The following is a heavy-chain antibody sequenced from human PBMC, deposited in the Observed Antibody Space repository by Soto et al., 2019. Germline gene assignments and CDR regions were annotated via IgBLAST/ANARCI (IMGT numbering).Heavy chain of an antibody. CDR1: GLTARNVY. D-gene: IGHD4-17*01. Sequence: VASGGGLVKPGGSLRLSCPASGLTARNVYLSWVRQPPGKGLEWVGHVKREVDGGTVDYGAPVKVRFTISRDDSENTLYLQMNSLKSEDTAVYYCTVGHYGDWGQGTLVTVSS. CDR3: TVGHYGD. J-gene: IGHJ4*02. V-gene: IGHV3-15*01. CDR2: VKREVDGGTV.